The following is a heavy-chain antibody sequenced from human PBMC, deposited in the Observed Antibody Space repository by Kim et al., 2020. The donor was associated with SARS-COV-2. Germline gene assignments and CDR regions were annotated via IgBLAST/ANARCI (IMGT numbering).Heavy chain of an antibody. CDR3: ARDPVYYDSSGGDWYFDL. CDR1: GFTFSSYW. CDR2: IKQDGSEK. J-gene: IGHJ2*01. Sequence: GGSLRLSCAASGFTFSSYWMSWVRQAPGKGLEWVANIKQDGSEKYYVDSVKGRFTISRDNAKNSLYLQMNSLRAEDTAVYYCARDPVYYDSSGGDWYFDLWGRGTLVTVSS. D-gene: IGHD3-22*01. V-gene: IGHV3-7*05.